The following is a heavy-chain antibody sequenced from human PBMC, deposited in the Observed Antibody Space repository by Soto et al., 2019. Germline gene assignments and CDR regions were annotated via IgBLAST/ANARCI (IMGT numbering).Heavy chain of an antibody. CDR2: IDPSDSYT. J-gene: IGHJ5*02. D-gene: IGHD3-22*01. Sequence: PGESLKISCKGSGYSFTSYWISWVRQMPGKGLEWMGRIDPSDSYTNYSPSFQGHVTMSADKSINTAYLQWSSLKASDSAMYYCARHKDFYYDNSGAWGQRSLVTVPS. V-gene: IGHV5-10-1*01. CDR1: GYSFTSYW. CDR3: ARHKDFYYDNSGA.